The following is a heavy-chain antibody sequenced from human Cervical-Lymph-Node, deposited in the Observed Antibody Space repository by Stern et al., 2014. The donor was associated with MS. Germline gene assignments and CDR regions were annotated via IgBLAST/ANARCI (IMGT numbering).Heavy chain of an antibody. CDR1: GGTLISYP. J-gene: IGHJ5*02. Sequence: QVQLVQSGAEVKKPGSSAKVSCQASGGTLISYPISWVLQAPGQGLEWPGGIMPILGTSNYAHKFQGRVTITADESTTTIYMELRSLKSEDTAVYYCARHLGSHESGWFDPWGQGTLVTVSS. CDR3: ARHLGSHESGWFDP. V-gene: IGHV1-69*01. CDR2: IMPILGTS. D-gene: IGHD1-26*01.